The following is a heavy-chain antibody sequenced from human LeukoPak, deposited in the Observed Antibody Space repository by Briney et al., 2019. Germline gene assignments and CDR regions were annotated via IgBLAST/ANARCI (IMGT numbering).Heavy chain of an antibody. CDR3: ARLEKLVYYYYMDV. D-gene: IGHD3-10*01. Sequence: SETLSLTCTVSGGSISSYYWSWIRQPPGKGLEWIGYIYTSGSTNYNPSLKSRVTISVDTSKNQFSLKLSSVTAADTAVYYCARLEKLVYYYYMDVWGKGTTVTVSS. CDR2: IYTSGST. CDR1: GGSISSYY. J-gene: IGHJ6*03. V-gene: IGHV4-4*09.